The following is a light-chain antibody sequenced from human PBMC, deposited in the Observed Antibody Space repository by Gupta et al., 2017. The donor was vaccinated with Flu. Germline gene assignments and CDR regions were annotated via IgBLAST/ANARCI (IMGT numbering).Light chain of an antibody. J-gene: IGLJ3*02. CDR2: EVS. CDR3: SSYADSSTLVV. V-gene: IGLV2-14*01. Sequence: QSPLSHPPSVSGSPGKSISSSCTGTSGDLGGYNYVSWYHQHPGKAPKLMIFEVSNRPSGVSDRFSGSKSGNTASLTISGLQAEDEADYYCSSYADSSTLVVFGGGTKLTVL. CDR1: SGDLGGYNY.